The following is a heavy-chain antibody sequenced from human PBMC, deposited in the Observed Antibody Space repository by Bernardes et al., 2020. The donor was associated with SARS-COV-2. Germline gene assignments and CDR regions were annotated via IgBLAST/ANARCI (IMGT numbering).Heavy chain of an antibody. D-gene: IGHD4-17*01. V-gene: IGHV3-33*05. CDR2: ISYDGSHQ. Sequence: SLRLSCAASGSTFSSYAMHWVRQAPGKGLEWVALISYDGSHQNYADSVRGRFTISRDNSKNTLYLQMNSLSTEDTAVYYCAREYTLTTNSGFDYWGQGTLVTVSS. CDR1: GSTFSSYA. CDR3: AREYTLTTNSGFDY. J-gene: IGHJ4*02.